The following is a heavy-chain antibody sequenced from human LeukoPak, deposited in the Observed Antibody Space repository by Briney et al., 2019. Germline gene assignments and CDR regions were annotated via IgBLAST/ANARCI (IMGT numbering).Heavy chain of an antibody. D-gene: IGHD3-22*01. CDR3: AREFSAPRSGYGY. CDR2: ITSNGAGT. J-gene: IGHJ4*02. Sequence: GGSLRLSRATSGFTFSSYAMHWVRQSPGKGLEYVSSITSNGAGTYYADSVKDRFTISRDNSRNTLYLQMGSLRAEDMGVYYCAREFSAPRSGYGYWGQGTLVTVSS. CDR1: GFTFSSYA. V-gene: IGHV3-64*02.